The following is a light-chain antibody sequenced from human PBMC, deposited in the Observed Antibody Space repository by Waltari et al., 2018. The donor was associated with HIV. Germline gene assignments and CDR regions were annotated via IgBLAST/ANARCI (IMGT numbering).Light chain of an antibody. CDR2: WAS. Sequence: DYVMTQSPDSLAVSLCDRATINCTSSQRDSYSSNNKNYLAWYQQKPRQPPKLLIYWASTRESGVPDRFSGSGSGTDFTLTISSLQAEDVAVYFCQQYTNGPATFGQGTKVEIK. J-gene: IGKJ1*01. CDR3: QQYTNGPAT. V-gene: IGKV4-1*01. CDR1: QRDSYSSNNKNY.